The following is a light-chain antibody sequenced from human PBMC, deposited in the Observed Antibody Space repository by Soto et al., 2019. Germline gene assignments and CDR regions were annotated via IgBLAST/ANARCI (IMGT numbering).Light chain of an antibody. CDR1: QDISNY. J-gene: IGKJ3*01. V-gene: IGKV1-33*01. CDR2: DAS. Sequence: KYPSPSSLSASVRDRVTITCQASQDISNYLNWYQQKPGKAPKLLIYDASNVETGVPSRFSGSGSGTDFTFTISSLQPEDIATYYCQQYDNFPITFGPGTKVDIK. CDR3: QQYDNFPIT.